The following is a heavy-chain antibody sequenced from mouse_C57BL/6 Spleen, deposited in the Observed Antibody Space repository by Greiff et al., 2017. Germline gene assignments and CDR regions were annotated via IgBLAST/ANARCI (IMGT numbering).Heavy chain of an antibody. CDR3: TRWEGGGDYGCDY. Sequence: QVQLQQSGAELVRPGASVTLSCKASGYTFTDYEMPWVKQTPVHGLEWIGAIDPETGGTAYNQKFKGKAILTADKSSSTAYMELRSLTSEDSAVYYCTRWEGGGDYGCDYWGQGTTLTVSS. J-gene: IGHJ2*01. V-gene: IGHV1-15*01. D-gene: IGHD1-2*01. CDR2: IDPETGGT. CDR1: GYTFTDYE.